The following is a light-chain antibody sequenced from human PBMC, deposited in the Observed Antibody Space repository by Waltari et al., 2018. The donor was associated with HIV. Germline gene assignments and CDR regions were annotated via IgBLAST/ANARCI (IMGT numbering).Light chain of an antibody. CDR3: MQGTHWPWT. Sequence: DVVLTRTPLSLPVTLGQPASISCRSSQSLVYSDGNTYLIWLQQRPGQSPRRLIYNISKRDSGVPDTFSGSGAGTNFTLTISRVEADDVGLYYCMQGTHWPWTFGQGTKVEI. CDR2: NIS. V-gene: IGKV2-30*01. J-gene: IGKJ1*01. CDR1: QSLVYSDGNTY.